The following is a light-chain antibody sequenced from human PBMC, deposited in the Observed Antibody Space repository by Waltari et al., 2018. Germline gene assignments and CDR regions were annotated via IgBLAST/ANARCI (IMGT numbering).Light chain of an antibody. CDR1: SSHLGAGYA. CDR2: GNS. Sequence: QSVLTQPPSVSGAPGPRVTISRTGRSSHLGAGYAVPRYQQLPGTAPKLLIYGNSNRPSGVPDRFSGSKSGTSASLAITGLQAEDEADYYCQSYDSSLSGLVFGGGTKLTVL. J-gene: IGLJ2*01. CDR3: QSYDSSLSGLV. V-gene: IGLV1-40*01.